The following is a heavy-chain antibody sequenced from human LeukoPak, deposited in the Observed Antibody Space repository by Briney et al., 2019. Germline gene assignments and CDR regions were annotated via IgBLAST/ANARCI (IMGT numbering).Heavy chain of an antibody. Sequence: GESLRISCKGSGYSFTSYWITWVRQMARKGLEWMGRIDPSDSYTNYSPSFQGHVTISIDKSISTAYLQWSSLKASDTAMYYWAILNGPSSMYVWGQGTTVTVSS. J-gene: IGHJ6*02. CDR1: GYSFTSYW. CDR2: IDPSDSYT. V-gene: IGHV5-10-1*01. CDR3: AILNGPSSMYV. D-gene: IGHD2-8*01.